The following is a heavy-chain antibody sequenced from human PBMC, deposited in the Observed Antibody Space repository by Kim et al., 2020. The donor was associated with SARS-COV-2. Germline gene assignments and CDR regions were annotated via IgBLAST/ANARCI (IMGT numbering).Heavy chain of an antibody. J-gene: IGHJ4*01. CDR3: VRGGSCTSTSGQSSFAN. CDR2: INHSGST. D-gene: IGHD2-2*01. Sequence: SETPSLTCAVFGGSFSDYYWIWIRQPPGKGLEWIGEINHSGSTNYNPSLKSRVTVSADTSKNQFSLKVTSVTAADTAVYYCVRGGSCTSTSGQSSFANWG. CDR1: GGSFSDYY. V-gene: IGHV4-34*01.